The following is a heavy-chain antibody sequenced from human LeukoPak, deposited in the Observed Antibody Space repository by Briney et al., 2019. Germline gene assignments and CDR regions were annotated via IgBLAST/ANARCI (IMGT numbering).Heavy chain of an antibody. CDR3: AREPMVRGVTFDY. Sequence: EASVKVSCKASGYTFNSYGISWVRQAPGQGLEWMGWISAYNGHTNYAQKFQGRVTMTRNTSISTAYMELSSLRSEDAAVYYCAREPMVRGVTFDYWGQGTLVTVSS. CDR1: GYTFNSYG. CDR2: ISAYNGHT. D-gene: IGHD3-10*01. J-gene: IGHJ4*02. V-gene: IGHV1-18*01.